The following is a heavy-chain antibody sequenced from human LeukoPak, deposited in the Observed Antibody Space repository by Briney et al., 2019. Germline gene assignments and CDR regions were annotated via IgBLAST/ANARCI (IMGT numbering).Heavy chain of an antibody. CDR1: GFTFSSYS. Sequence: GGSLRLSCAASGFTFSSYSMNWDRQAPGKGLEWVSSISSSSSYIYYADSVKGRFTISRDNAKNSLYLQMNSLRAEDTAVYYCARDRYHGYFDWLFDFDYWGQGTLVTVSS. CDR3: ARDRYHGYFDWLFDFDY. V-gene: IGHV3-21*01. J-gene: IGHJ4*02. CDR2: ISSSSSYI. D-gene: IGHD3-9*01.